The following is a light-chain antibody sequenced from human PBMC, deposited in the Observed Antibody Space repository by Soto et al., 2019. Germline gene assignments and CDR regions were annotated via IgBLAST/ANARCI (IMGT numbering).Light chain of an antibody. CDR1: QSINNY. CDR3: QQRFNWQVT. Sequence: EIVLTQSPVTLSFSPGERATLSCRASQSINNYLAWYQQKPGQAPRLLIYDASNRATGIPARFSGSGSGTDFTLTISSLEPEDFAVYYCQQRFNWQVTFGQGTRLDIK. V-gene: IGKV3-11*01. CDR2: DAS. J-gene: IGKJ5*01.